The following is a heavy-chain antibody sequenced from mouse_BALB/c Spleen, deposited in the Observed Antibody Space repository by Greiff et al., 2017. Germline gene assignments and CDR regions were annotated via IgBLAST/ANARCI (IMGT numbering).Heavy chain of an antibody. D-gene: IGHD2-14*01. J-gene: IGHJ4*01. CDR1: GFTFSNYW. CDR3: TRDRSDGVYAMDY. Sequence: DVMLVESGGGLVQPGGSMKLSCVASGFTFSNYWMNWVRQSPEKGLEWVAEIRLKSNNYATHYAESVKGRFTISRDDSKSSVYLQMNNLRAEDTGIYYCTRDRSDGVYAMDYWGQGTSVTVSS. V-gene: IGHV6-6*02. CDR2: IRLKSNNYAT.